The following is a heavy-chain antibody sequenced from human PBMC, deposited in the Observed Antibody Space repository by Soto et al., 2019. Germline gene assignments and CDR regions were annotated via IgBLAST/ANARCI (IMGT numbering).Heavy chain of an antibody. CDR2: IYYSGST. J-gene: IGHJ6*03. CDR3: ARHVIAAGYYYYMDV. CDR1: GGSISSSSYY. D-gene: IGHD6-13*01. Sequence: SETLSLTCTVSGGSISSSSYYWGWIRQPPGKGLEWIGSIYYSGSTYYNPSLKSRVTISVDTSKNQFSLKLSSVTAADTAVYYCARHVIAAGYYYYMDVWGKGTTVTVSS. V-gene: IGHV4-39*01.